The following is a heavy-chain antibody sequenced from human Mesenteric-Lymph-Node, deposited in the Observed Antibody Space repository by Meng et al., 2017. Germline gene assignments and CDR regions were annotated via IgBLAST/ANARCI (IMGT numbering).Heavy chain of an antibody. D-gene: IGHD2-15*01. CDR2: IKKDGSEI. J-gene: IGHJ4*02. V-gene: IGHV3-7*01. Sequence: ETLSLTCAASGFTFNNYWMSWVRQAPGKGLEWVANIKKDGSEIYYVDSVKGRFTISRDNAKNSLYLQMNSLRAEDTAVYYCARGPRRIYFDYWGQGTLVTVSS. CDR3: ARGPRRIYFDY. CDR1: GFTFNNYW.